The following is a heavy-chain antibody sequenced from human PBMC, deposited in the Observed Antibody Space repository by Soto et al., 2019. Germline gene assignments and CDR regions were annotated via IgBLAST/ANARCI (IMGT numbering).Heavy chain of an antibody. J-gene: IGHJ6*03. Sequence: GVSMRVSCAAAGFNFISYAMSWVRKNTGKGLEWVSAISGSGGSTYYADSVKGRFTISRDNSKNTLYLQMNSLRAEDTAVYYCAKEGADYYYYYYYMDVWGKGTTVTVSS. CDR2: ISGSGGST. V-gene: IGHV3-23*01. CDR1: GFNFISYA. D-gene: IGHD1-26*01. CDR3: AKEGADYYYYYYYMDV.